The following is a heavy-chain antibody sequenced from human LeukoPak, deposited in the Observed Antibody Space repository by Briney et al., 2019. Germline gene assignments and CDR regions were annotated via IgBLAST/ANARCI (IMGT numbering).Heavy chain of an antibody. Sequence: PGGSLRLSCAASGFTFSTYEMNWVRQAPGKGLEWVSYITTSGNSIYYAYSVKGRFTISRDNTKNSLYLQMNSLRAEDTAVYYCARGGSVSYYFDYWGQGTLVTVSS. CDR1: GFTFSTYE. D-gene: IGHD1-26*01. V-gene: IGHV3-48*03. J-gene: IGHJ4*02. CDR2: ITTSGNSI. CDR3: ARGGSVSYYFDY.